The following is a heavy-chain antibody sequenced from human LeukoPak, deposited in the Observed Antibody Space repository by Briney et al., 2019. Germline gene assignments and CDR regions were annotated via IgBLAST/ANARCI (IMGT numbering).Heavy chain of an antibody. J-gene: IGHJ6*02. V-gene: IGHV3-23*01. Sequence: GGSLRLSCAAFGFTFSSYAMSWVRQAPGKGLEWVSSIGGSGSSTYYADSVKGRFTISRDNSKNTLYLQMNSLRAEDTAVYYCARDTMGWNYYGLDVWGQGTTVTVSS. CDR3: ARDTMGWNYYGLDV. D-gene: IGHD3-10*01. CDR2: IGGSGSST. CDR1: GFTFSSYA.